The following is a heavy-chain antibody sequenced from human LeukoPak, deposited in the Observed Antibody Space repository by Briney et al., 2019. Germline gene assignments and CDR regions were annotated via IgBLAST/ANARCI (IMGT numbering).Heavy chain of an antibody. V-gene: IGHV4-39*01. J-gene: IGHJ4*02. D-gene: IGHD3-22*01. Sequence: PSETLSLTCTVSGGSISTSNYYWGWIRQPPGKGLEWIGNIFYSGSTYYSPSLRSRVTISIDTSKNQFYLKLSSLTAADTAVYYCARRDDSSGYHKIFDYWGPGTLVTVSS. CDR3: ARRDDSSGYHKIFDY. CDR2: IFYSGST. CDR1: GGSISTSNYY.